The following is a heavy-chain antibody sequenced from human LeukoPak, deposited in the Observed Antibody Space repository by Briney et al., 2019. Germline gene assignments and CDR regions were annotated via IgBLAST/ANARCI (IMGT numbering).Heavy chain of an antibody. J-gene: IGHJ4*02. CDR3: ARHGRRYCSGGSCYLDY. V-gene: IGHV4-34*01. Sequence: SETLSLTCTVSSGSISNSYWSWIRQPAGKGLEWIGEINHSGSTNYNPSLKSRVTISVDTSKNQFSLKLSSVTAADTAVYYCARHGRRYCSGGSCYLDYWGQGTLVTVSS. CDR2: INHSGST. CDR1: SGSISNSY. D-gene: IGHD2-15*01.